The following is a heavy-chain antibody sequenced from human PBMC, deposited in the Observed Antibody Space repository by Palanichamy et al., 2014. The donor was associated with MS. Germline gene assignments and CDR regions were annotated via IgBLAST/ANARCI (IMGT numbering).Heavy chain of an antibody. J-gene: IGHJ5*02. V-gene: IGHV4-59*01. CDR3: ARVRAARSGVDP. CDR2: IHYSGST. CDR1: GGSISSYY. D-gene: IGHD3-10*01. Sequence: VQLQESGPGLVKPSETLSLTCSVSGGSISSYYWSWIRQPPGKGLEWIGYIHYSGSTNYNPFLKSRVTMSVDTSKNQFSLKLSSVTAADTAFYYCARVRAARSGVDPWGQGTLVTVSS.